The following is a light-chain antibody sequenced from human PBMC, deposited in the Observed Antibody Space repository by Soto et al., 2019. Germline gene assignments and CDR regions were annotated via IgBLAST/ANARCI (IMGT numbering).Light chain of an antibody. V-gene: IGLV4-69*01. Sequence: QSVLTQSPSASASLGASVKPTCTLSSGHSTYAIAWHQQQPEKGPRYLMKLNSDGRHSKGHEIPDRFSGTSFGVERYLTISSRRIEDEADYSCQTWGTGREVMFVGGTKLTVL. CDR2: LNSDGRH. CDR3: QTWGTGREVM. J-gene: IGLJ3*02. CDR1: SGHSTYA.